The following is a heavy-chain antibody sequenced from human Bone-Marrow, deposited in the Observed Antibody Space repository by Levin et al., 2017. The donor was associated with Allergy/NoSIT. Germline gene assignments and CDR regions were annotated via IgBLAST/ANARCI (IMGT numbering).Heavy chain of an antibody. D-gene: IGHD2-15*01. V-gene: IGHV5-51*01. J-gene: IGHJ6*02. CDR1: GYTFTNYW. CDR2: FYPGDSET. Sequence: PGASVKVSCKGSGYTFTNYWIAWVRQIPGKGLEWMGSFYPGDSETRDNPSFQGQVTISADKSITTAYLQWGTLKASDTAIYYCARHGGFCSGGSCYGGNYYYDMDVWGQGTTVIVS. CDR3: ARHGGFCSGGSCYGGNYYYDMDV.